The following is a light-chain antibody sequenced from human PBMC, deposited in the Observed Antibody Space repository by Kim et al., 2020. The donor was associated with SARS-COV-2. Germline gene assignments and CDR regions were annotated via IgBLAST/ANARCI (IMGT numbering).Light chain of an antibody. CDR1: QSVSTN. Sequence: SPGERATLSCRASQSVSTNLAWYQQKPGQAPRLLIYGASTRATGVPARFSGSGSGTEFTLTISSLQSEDFAVYYCQQYINWPPLAFGGGTKVEIK. V-gene: IGKV3-15*01. CDR3: QQYINWPPLA. CDR2: GAS. J-gene: IGKJ4*01.